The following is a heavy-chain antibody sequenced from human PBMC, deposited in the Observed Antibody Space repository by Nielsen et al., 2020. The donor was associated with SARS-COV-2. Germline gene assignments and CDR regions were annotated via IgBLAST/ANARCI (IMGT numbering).Heavy chain of an antibody. CDR2: VYHSGAT. J-gene: IGHJ6*03. CDR3: ARGNLVVVPSPILGLGPIYFYFYLDV. Sequence: ESLKISCAASGFTFTSHWMSWVRQAPGKGLEWIGEVYHSGATNYNPSLRSRVTLSMDKSRNQFSLKMTAVTAADTAVYFCARGNLVVVPSPILGLGPIYFYFYLDVWGKGASVTVS. D-gene: IGHD2-21*01. CDR1: GFTFTSHW. V-gene: IGHV4/OR15-8*01.